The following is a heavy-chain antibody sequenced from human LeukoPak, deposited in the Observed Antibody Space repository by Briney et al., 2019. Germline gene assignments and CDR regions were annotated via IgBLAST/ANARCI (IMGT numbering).Heavy chain of an antibody. J-gene: IGHJ6*03. Sequence: GGSLRLSCAASGFSFSSYSMNWVRQAPGKGLQWVSSISSSSSNIYYGDSVKGRFTISRDNAKNSLYLQMNSLTAEDTAVYYCARGGRITMVRGVIIQGGGYYYYMDVWGKGTTVTISS. CDR3: ARGGRITMVRGVIIQGGGYYYYMDV. D-gene: IGHD3-10*01. V-gene: IGHV3-21*01. CDR1: GFSFSSYS. CDR2: ISSSSSNI.